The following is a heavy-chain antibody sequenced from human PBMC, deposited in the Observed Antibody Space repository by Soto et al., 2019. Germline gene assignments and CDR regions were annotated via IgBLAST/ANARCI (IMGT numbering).Heavy chain of an antibody. V-gene: IGHV3-49*03. J-gene: IGHJ6*02. Sequence: GGSLRLSCTASGFTFGDYAMSWFRQAPGKGLEWVGFIRSKAYGGTTEYAASVKGRFTISRDDSKSIAHLQMNSLKTEDTAVYYCSCDSSGYYYYYYGMDVWGQGTTVTVSS. CDR2: IRSKAYGGTT. D-gene: IGHD3-22*01. CDR1: GFTFGDYA. CDR3: SCDSSGYYYYYYGMDV.